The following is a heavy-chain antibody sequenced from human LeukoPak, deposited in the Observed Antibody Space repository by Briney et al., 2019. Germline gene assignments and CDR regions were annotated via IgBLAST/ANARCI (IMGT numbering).Heavy chain of an antibody. CDR3: ARVIRAFDI. V-gene: IGHV4-61*01. J-gene: IGHJ3*02. Sequence: SETLSLTCTVSGGSVSSGSYYWSWIRQPPGKGLEWIGYIYYSGSTHYNPSLKSRVTISVDASRNQFSLKLNSVTAADTAVYYCARVIRAFDIWGQGTMVTVSS. D-gene: IGHD2/OR15-2a*01. CDR1: GGSVSSGSYY. CDR2: IYYSGST.